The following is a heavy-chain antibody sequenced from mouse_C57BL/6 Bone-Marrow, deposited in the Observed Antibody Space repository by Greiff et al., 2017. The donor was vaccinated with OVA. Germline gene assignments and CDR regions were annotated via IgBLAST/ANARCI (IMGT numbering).Heavy chain of an antibody. CDR3: GRETYYGNHGDYVDY. D-gene: IGHD2-10*01. CDR2: WTTDNY. V-gene: IGHV8-2*01. CDR1: ISLRTSGMGL. J-gene: IGHJ2*01. Sequence: QVTLKASGPGILQPSQTLSLACTFSGISLRTSGMGLSWLRKPSGKALEWLASIWTTDNYYHPSLKSRLTISKETSNYQVFLKLTSVDNADAATYYGAGRETYYGNHGDYVDYWGQGTTRTVSS.